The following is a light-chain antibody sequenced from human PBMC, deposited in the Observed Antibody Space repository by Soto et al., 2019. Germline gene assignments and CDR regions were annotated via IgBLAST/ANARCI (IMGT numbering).Light chain of an antibody. J-gene: IGLJ1*01. CDR3: SSYTTSTSYV. V-gene: IGLV2-14*01. CDR1: SSDVGGYKY. Sequence: QSALTQPASVSGSPGQSITISCTGTSSDVGGYKYVSWYQQHPDKAPKLIIYDVTNRPSGISNRFSGSKSGNTASLTICGLQAEDEVDYYCSSYTTSTSYVYGTGTKLTVL. CDR2: DVT.